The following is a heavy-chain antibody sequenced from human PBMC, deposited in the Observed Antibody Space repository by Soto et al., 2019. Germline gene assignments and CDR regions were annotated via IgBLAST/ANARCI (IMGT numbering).Heavy chain of an antibody. D-gene: IGHD3-16*01. J-gene: IGHJ4*02. Sequence: QVQLVESGGGVVQPGRSLRLSCAASGFTFSSYGMYWVRQAPGKGLEWVAVIWYDGSNKYYADSVKGRFTISRDNSKNTLYLQMNSLRAEDTAVYYCARDHWGDHIYSFDYWGQGTLVTVSS. CDR1: GFTFSSYG. CDR2: IWYDGSNK. CDR3: ARDHWGDHIYSFDY. V-gene: IGHV3-33*01.